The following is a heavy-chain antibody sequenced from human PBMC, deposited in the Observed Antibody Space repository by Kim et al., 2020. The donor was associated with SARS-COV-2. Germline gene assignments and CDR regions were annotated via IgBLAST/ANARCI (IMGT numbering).Heavy chain of an antibody. CDR3: ARGFCNDVNCFNWFDP. J-gene: IGHJ5*02. Sequence: ASVKVSCKASGNIFTRYVMHWVRQAPGQSLEWMGWINAANGNTKYSQKFQGRVTITWDTSVRTAYMDLSSLTSEDTAVYYCARGFCNDVNCFNWFDPWGQGTLVTVSS. CDR2: INAANGNT. CDR1: GNIFTRYV. V-gene: IGHV1-3*01. D-gene: IGHD2-15*01.